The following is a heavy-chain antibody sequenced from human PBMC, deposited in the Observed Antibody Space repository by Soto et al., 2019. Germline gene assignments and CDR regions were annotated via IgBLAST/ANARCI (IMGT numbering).Heavy chain of an antibody. Sequence: QVQLVESGGGVVQPGRSLRLSCAASGFTFSSYGMHWVRQAPGKGLEWVAVISYDGSNKYYADSVKGRFTISRDNSKNTLYLQMNSLRAEDTAVYYCAKDVGPLHSGYHEGPYYYYGMDVWGQGTTVTVSS. CDR1: GFTFSSYG. CDR3: AKDVGPLHSGYHEGPYYYYGMDV. CDR2: ISYDGSNK. V-gene: IGHV3-30*18. D-gene: IGHD5-12*01. J-gene: IGHJ6*02.